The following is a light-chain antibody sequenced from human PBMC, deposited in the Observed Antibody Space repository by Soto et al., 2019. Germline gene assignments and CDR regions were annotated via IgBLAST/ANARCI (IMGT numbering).Light chain of an antibody. CDR1: QSVSSN. CDR3: QQYNNWPPNT. V-gene: IGKV3-15*01. CDR2: AAS. J-gene: IGKJ4*01. Sequence: EIVMTQSPATLSVSPGERATLSCRASQSVSSNLAWYQQKPGQAPRLLIYAASTRANGIPARFSGSGSGTEFTITISSLQSEDFAVYYCQQYNNWPPNTFGGGTKVEIK.